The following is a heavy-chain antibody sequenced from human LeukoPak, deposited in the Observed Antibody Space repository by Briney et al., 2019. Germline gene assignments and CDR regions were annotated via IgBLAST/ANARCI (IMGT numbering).Heavy chain of an antibody. CDR1: GGTFSSYA. D-gene: IGHD6-19*01. CDR3: ARSIAVAGTAAHIYYYYYMDV. Sequence: ASVKVSCKASGGTFSSYAISWVRQAPGQGLEWMGGIIPIFGTANYAQKFQGRVTITADESTSTAYMELSSLRSEDTAVYYCARSIAVAGTAAHIYYYYYMDVWGKGTTVTISS. J-gene: IGHJ6*03. V-gene: IGHV1-69*13. CDR2: IIPIFGTA.